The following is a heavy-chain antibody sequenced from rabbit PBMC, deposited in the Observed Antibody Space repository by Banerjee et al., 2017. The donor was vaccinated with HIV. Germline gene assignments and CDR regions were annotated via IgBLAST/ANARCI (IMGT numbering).Heavy chain of an antibody. CDR2: MDAGSSGST. D-gene: IGHD6-1*01. J-gene: IGHJ3*01. CDR1: GFTLSSYW. V-gene: IGHV1S40*01. CDR3: ARSEPYGGVGYGFTRLDL. Sequence: QSLEESGGDLVKPGASLTLTCTASGFTLSSYWICWVRQAPGKGLEWIACMDAGSSGSTDYASWAKGRFTISKTSSTTVTLQMTSLTAADTATYFCARSEPYGGVGYGFTRLDLWGPGTLVTVS.